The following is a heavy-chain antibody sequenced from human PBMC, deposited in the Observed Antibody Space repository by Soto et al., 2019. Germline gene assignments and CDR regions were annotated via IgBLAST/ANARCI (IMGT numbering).Heavy chain of an antibody. CDR3: ARGDYDIVTGYYEHQNAFDI. CDR2: INHSGST. Sequence: SETLSLTCAVYGGSFGCYYWSWIRQPPGKGLEWIGEINHSGSTNYNPSLKSRVTISVDTSKNQFSLKLSSVTAADTAAYYCARGDYDIVTGYYEHQNAFDIWGRGTMVTVSS. V-gene: IGHV4-34*01. D-gene: IGHD3-9*01. CDR1: GGSFGCYY. J-gene: IGHJ3*02.